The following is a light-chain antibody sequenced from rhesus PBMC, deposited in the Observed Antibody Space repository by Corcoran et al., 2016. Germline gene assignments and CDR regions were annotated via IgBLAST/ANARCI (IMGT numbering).Light chain of an antibody. CDR1: QGISNY. Sequence: DIQMTQSPSSLSASVGDTVTITCQASQGISNYLAWYQQKSGQAPKVLMYVAFTFQSGVPSSFSGSGSGTEFTLTISSLQAEDFATYYCQQHKTFPYSFGQGTKVEI. V-gene: IGKV1-25*01. J-gene: IGKJ2*01. CDR2: VAF. CDR3: QQHKTFPYS.